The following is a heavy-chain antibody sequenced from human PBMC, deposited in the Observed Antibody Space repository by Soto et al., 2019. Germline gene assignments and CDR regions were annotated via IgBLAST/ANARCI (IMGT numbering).Heavy chain of an antibody. J-gene: IGHJ4*02. V-gene: IGHV4-31*03. D-gene: IGHD3-10*01. CDR1: GGSINSGGYY. Sequence: QVQLQESGPGLVKPSQTLSLTCTVSGGSINSGGYYWSWIRQHPGKGLEWIGYIYNSGSTYYNPSLKSRVTKSVDTSKNQCALKLSSVTAADTAVYCCARGITMVRGVIHTPDFDYWGQGTLVTVSS. CDR2: IYNSGST. CDR3: ARGITMVRGVIHTPDFDY.